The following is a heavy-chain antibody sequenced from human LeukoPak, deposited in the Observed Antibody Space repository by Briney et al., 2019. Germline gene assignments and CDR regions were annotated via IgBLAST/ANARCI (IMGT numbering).Heavy chain of an antibody. Sequence: ASVKVSCKASGYTFTSYDINWVRQATGQGLEWMGWMNPNSGNTGYAQKFQGRVTMTRNTSISTAYMELSSLRSEDTAVYYCARSRGDGNQAYGDAFDIWGQGTMVTVSS. J-gene: IGHJ3*02. D-gene: IGHD2-21*01. CDR3: ARSRGDGNQAYGDAFDI. V-gene: IGHV1-8*01. CDR2: MNPNSGNT. CDR1: GYTFTSYD.